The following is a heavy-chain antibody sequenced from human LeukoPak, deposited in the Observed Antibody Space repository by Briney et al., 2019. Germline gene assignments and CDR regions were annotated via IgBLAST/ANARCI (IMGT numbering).Heavy chain of an antibody. D-gene: IGHD2-2*02. CDR2: IYYSGST. CDR3: ARSIEVVPAAIRR. CDR1: GGSISSGDYY. Sequence: SQTLSLTCTVSGGSISSGDYYWSWIRQPPGKGLEWIGYIYYSGSTYYNPSLKSRVTISVDTSKNQFSLKLSSVTAADTAVYYCARSIEVVPAAIRRWGQGTLVTVSS. V-gene: IGHV4-30-4*08. J-gene: IGHJ4*02.